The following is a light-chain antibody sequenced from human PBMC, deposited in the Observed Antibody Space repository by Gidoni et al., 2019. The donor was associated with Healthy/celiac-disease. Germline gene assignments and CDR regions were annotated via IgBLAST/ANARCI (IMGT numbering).Light chain of an antibody. CDR1: SSNIGSNY. CDR3: AAWDDSLSGYVV. Sequence: QSVLTQPPSASGTPGQRVTISCSGSSSNIGSNYVYWYQQLPGTAPKLLIYRNNQRPSGVTDRFSGSKSGTSASLAISGLRSEDEADYYCAAWDDSLSGYVVFGGGTKLTVL. J-gene: IGLJ2*01. CDR2: RNN. V-gene: IGLV1-47*01.